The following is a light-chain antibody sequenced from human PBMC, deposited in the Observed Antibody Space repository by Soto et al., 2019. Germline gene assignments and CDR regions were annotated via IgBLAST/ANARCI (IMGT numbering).Light chain of an antibody. J-gene: IGLJ1*01. Sequence: QSVLTQPASVSGSLGQSITISYSGTSSDVGAYNYVSWYQQYPGKAPKLMIYHVTDRPSGVSNRFSGSKSGNTASLTISGLQAEDEADYYCCSYTTSNTFVFGTGTKVTVL. CDR1: SSDVGAYNY. CDR3: CSYTTSNTFV. CDR2: HVT. V-gene: IGLV2-14*01.